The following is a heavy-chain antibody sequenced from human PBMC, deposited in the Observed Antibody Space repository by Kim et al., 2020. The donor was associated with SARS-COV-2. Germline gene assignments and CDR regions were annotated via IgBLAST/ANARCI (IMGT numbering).Heavy chain of an antibody. V-gene: IGHV1-46*01. CDR2: INPSGGST. CDR3: ARVIRDGYNQGSYYFDQ. CDR1: GYIFTNYY. Sequence: ASVKVSCKASGYIFTNYYMHWVRQAPGQGLEWMGIINPSGGSTTYAQKFQGRVTMTSDTSTSTVYMELGSLRSDDAAVYYCARVIRDGYNQGSYYFDQWGQGSLVTVSS. D-gene: IGHD5-12*01. J-gene: IGHJ4*02.